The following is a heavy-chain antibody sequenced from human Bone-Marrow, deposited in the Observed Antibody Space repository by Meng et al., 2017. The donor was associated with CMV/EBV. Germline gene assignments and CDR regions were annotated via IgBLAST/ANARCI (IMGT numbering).Heavy chain of an antibody. V-gene: IGHV4-39*07. CDR3: ARDTSNSYYDFWSGYYTIYYFNY. J-gene: IGHJ4*02. D-gene: IGHD3-3*01. CDR1: GGFISSNSYY. Sequence: SETLSLTCTVSGGFISSNSYYWGWIRQPPGKGLEWIGSIYYSGSTYYNPSLKSRVTISVDTSKNQFSLKLSSMTAADTAVYYCARDTSNSYYDFWSGYYTIYYFNYWGQGTLVTVSS. CDR2: IYYSGST.